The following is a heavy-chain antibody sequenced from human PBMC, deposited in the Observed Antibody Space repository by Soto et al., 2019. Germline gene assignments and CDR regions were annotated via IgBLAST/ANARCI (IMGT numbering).Heavy chain of an antibody. D-gene: IGHD3-9*01. CDR1: GFTFSSYW. CDR2: IKQDGSEK. V-gene: IGHV3-7*01. Sequence: LSCAASGFTFSSYWMSWVRQAPGKGLEWVANIKQDGSEKYYVDSVKGRFTISRDNAKNSLYLQMNSLRAEDTAVYYCARDFEFLDYYYGMDVWGQGTTVTVSS. CDR3: ARDFEFLDYYYGMDV. J-gene: IGHJ6*02.